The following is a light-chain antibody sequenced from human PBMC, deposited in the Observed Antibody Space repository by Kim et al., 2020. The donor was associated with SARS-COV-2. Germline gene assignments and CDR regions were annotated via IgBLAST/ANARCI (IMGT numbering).Light chain of an antibody. V-gene: IGLV1-40*01. Sequence: VTISCTGSSSNIGAGYDVHWYQQLPGTAPKLLIYGNSNRPSGVPDRFSGSKSGTSASLAITGLQAEDETDYYCQSYDSSLSGAGVFGTGTKVTVL. CDR2: GNS. CDR3: QSYDSSLSGAGV. CDR1: SSNIGAGYD. J-gene: IGLJ1*01.